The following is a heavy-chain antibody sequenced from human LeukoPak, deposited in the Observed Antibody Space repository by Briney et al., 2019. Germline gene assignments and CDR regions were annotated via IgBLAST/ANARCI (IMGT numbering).Heavy chain of an antibody. V-gene: IGHV4-34*01. CDR1: GGSFSGYY. CDR3: ARAPYCSSTSCYTSWFDP. Sequence: SETLSFTCAVYGGSFSGYYWSWIRQPPGKGLEWIGEINHSGSTNYNPSLKSRVTISVDTSKNQFSLKLSSVTAADTAVYYCARAPYCSSTSCYTSWFDPWGQGTLVTVSS. CDR2: INHSGST. J-gene: IGHJ5*02. D-gene: IGHD2-2*02.